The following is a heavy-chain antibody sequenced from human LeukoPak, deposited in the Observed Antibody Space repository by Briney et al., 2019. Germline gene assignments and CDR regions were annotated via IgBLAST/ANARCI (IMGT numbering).Heavy chain of an antibody. J-gene: IGHJ5*02. CDR2: IYYSGST. V-gene: IGHV4-39*01. Sequence: SSETLSLTCTVSGGSISSSSYYWGWIRQPPGKGLEWIGSIYYSGSTYYNPSLKSRVTISVDTSKNQFSLKLSSVTAADTAVYYCARLSTYYDSSGYYYWFDPWGQGTLVTVSS. CDR1: GGSISSSSYY. CDR3: ARLSTYYDSSGYYYWFDP. D-gene: IGHD3-22*01.